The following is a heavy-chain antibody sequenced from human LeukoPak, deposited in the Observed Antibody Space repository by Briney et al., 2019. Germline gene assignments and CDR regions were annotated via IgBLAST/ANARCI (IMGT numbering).Heavy chain of an antibody. CDR2: IYYSGST. CDR3: ARLAYCSGGSCYHDY. Sequence: SETLSLTCTVSGGSISSNTYFWAWIRQPPGKGLEWIGTIYYSGSTYYNPSLNSRVTISVDTSKNQFSLKVTSVTAADTAVYYCARLAYCSGGSCYHDYWGQGTLVTVSS. D-gene: IGHD2-15*01. V-gene: IGHV4-39*01. CDR1: GGSISSNTYF. J-gene: IGHJ4*02.